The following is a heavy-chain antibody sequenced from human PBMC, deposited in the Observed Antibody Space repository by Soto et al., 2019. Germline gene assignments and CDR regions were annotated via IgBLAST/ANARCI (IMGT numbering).Heavy chain of an antibody. CDR3: IFRENWF. Sequence: PGGSLRLSCSGTGFTFSSYAMHWVRQAPGKGLEYVSAITSNGGSTYYPDSMNGRFTIFRDNSGNTLYLQMSSLRAEDTAVREVIFRENWF. CDR1: GFTFSSYA. CDR2: ITSNGGST. V-gene: IGHV3-64D*06. J-gene: IGHJ5*01. D-gene: IGHD3-10*01.